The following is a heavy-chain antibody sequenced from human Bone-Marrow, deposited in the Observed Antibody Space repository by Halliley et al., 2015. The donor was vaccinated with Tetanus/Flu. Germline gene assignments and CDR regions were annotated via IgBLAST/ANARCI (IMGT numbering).Heavy chain of an antibody. CDR1: GVSLTSSGYY. J-gene: IGHJ4*02. CDR2: LYYSGST. Sequence: TLSLTCTVSGVSLTSSGYYWGWIRQPPGKGLEWIGSLYYSGSTYYNPSLKSRVSISVDTPKNHLSLNLNSVTAADTAVYYCARHYRHWLFDYWGQGTLVTVSS. V-gene: IGHV4-39*01. CDR3: ARHYRHWLFDY. D-gene: IGHD3-16*02.